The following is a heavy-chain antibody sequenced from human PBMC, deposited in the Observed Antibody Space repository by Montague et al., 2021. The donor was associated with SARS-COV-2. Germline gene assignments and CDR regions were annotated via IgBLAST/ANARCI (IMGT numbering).Heavy chain of an antibody. Sequence: TLSLTCTVSGGSISSGSYYWSWIRQPAGKGLEWIGRIYTSGTTDYSFSLKSRVTISVDTSKNQFSLKLTSVTAADTAVYYCARAHSGSRAHLDNRGQGSLVTVSS. CDR1: GGSISSGSYY. J-gene: IGHJ4*02. CDR2: IYTSGTT. CDR3: ARAHSGSRAHLDN. V-gene: IGHV4-61*02. D-gene: IGHD5-12*01.